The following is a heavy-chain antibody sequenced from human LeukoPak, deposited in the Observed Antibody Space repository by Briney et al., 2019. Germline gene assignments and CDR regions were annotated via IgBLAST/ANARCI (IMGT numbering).Heavy chain of an antibody. V-gene: IGHV3-30*18. Sequence: GGSLRLSCAASEFTFSSYSMNWVRQAPGKGLEWVAVISYDGSNKYYADSVKGRFTISRDNSKNTLYLQMNSLRAEDTAVYYCAKDRYYYDSSGYYPNSGMDVWGQGTTVTVSS. CDR3: AKDRYYYDSSGYYPNSGMDV. CDR2: ISYDGSNK. CDR1: EFTFSSYS. J-gene: IGHJ6*02. D-gene: IGHD3-22*01.